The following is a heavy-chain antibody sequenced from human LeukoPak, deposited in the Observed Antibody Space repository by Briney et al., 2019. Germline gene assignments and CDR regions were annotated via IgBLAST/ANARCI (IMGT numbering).Heavy chain of an antibody. J-gene: IGHJ4*02. D-gene: IGHD6-6*01. CDR3: ARDLAAARLDF. CDR1: GFTFSNHG. Sequence: PGRSLRLSRAASGFTFSNHGMHSVRQAPGKGLEWVANIWYDGSQEYYADTVKGRFTISRDISKNTLYLQMNSLGAEDTAVYYCARDLAAARLDFRGQGTLVTVSS. V-gene: IGHV3-33*01. CDR2: IWYDGSQE.